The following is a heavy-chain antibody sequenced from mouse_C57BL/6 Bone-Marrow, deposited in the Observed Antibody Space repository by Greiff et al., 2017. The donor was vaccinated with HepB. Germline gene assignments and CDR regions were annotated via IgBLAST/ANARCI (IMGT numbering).Heavy chain of an antibody. CDR3: ARGSSWFAY. V-gene: IGHV1-4*01. Sequence: VQLQQSGAELARPGASVKMSCKASGYTFTSYTMHWVKQRPGQGLEWIGYINPSSGYTKYTQKFKDKATLTADKSSSTAYMQLSSLTSEDSAFYYCARGSSWFAYWGQGTLVTVSA. CDR1: GYTFTSYT. CDR2: INPSSGYT. J-gene: IGHJ3*01.